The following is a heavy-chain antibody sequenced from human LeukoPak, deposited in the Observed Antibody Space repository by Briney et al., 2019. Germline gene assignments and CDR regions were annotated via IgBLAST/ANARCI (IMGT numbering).Heavy chain of an antibody. CDR3: ARTKGYDFWSGPFDY. CDR1: GGTFSGYA. Sequence: VKVSCKASGGTFSGYAISWVRQAPGQGLEWMGGIIPIFGTANYAQKFQGRVTITADESTSTAYMELSSLRSEDTAVYYCARTKGYDFWSGPFDYWGQGTLVTVSS. D-gene: IGHD3-3*01. J-gene: IGHJ4*02. CDR2: IIPIFGTA. V-gene: IGHV1-69*13.